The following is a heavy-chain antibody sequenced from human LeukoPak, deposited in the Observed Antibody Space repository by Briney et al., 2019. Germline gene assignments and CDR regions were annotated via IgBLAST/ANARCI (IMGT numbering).Heavy chain of an antibody. D-gene: IGHD3-22*01. CDR3: ARGLDYYDSSGSY. J-gene: IGHJ4*02. V-gene: IGHV3-30*04. CDR2: ISYDGSNK. CDR1: GFTFSSYA. Sequence: GGSLRLSCAASGFTFSSYAMHWVRQAPGKGLEWVAVISYDGSNKYYADSVKGRFTISRDNSKNTLYLQMNSLRAEDTAVYYCARGLDYYDSSGSYWGQGTLVTFSS.